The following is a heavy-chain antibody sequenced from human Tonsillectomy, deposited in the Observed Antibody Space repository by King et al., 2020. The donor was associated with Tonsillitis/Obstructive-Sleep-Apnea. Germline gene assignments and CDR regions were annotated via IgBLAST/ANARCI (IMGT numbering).Heavy chain of an antibody. J-gene: IGHJ4*02. CDR1: GFPFSSYS. Sequence: VQLVESGGGLVQPGGSLRLPCSASGFPFSSYSMNLVRQAPGKGLEWGSYISSSSCTIYYAYSVKGRFNISKDNAKNSLYLQMNSLRDEDTAVYYCAREEWAAAGHYYFDYWGQGTLVTVSS. CDR2: ISSSSCTI. CDR3: AREEWAAAGHYYFDY. V-gene: IGHV3-48*02. D-gene: IGHD6-13*01.